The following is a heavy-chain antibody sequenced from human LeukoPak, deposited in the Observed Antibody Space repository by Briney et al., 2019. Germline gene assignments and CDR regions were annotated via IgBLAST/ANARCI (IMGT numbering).Heavy chain of an antibody. CDR2: ISRSDGTI. Sequence: GGSLRLSCAASEFTFSFYEMNWVRQAPGRGLEWVSYISRSDGTIYYADSVKGRFTISRDNAKNSLYLQMNSLRAEDTAVYYCARNSGTYGDPFDLWGQGTVVTVSS. D-gene: IGHD1-26*01. CDR1: EFTFSFYE. CDR3: ARNSGTYGDPFDL. V-gene: IGHV3-48*03. J-gene: IGHJ3*01.